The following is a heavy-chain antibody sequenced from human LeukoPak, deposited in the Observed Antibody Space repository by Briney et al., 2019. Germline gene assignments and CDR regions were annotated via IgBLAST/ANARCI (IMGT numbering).Heavy chain of an antibody. J-gene: IGHJ4*02. CDR2: INQDGSGE. CDR1: GFTFSNYW. D-gene: IGHD5-12*01. Sequence: GGSLRLSCTASGFTFSNYWMTWVRQAPGKGLEWVAHINQDGSGEHYMDSVKARFTISRDNAKNSLSLQMNSLRAEDTAMYYCARDGGVSGYDLLDNWGQGTLVTVSS. CDR3: ARDGGVSGYDLLDN. V-gene: IGHV3-7*01.